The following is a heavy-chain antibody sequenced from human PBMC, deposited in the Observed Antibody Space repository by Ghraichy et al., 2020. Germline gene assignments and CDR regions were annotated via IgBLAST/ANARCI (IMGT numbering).Heavy chain of an antibody. CDR2: INSDGSST. J-gene: IGHJ4*02. CDR3: ARVIRSGETY. D-gene: IGHD3-10*01. V-gene: IGHV3-74*01. CDR1: GFTFSGYW. Sequence: GGSLRLSCAASGFTFSGYWIHWVRQPPGKGLVWVSCINSDGSSTTYADSVKGRVTISRDNAKHTLYLQMNSLRAEDTAVYYCARVIRSGETYWGQGTLVTVSS.